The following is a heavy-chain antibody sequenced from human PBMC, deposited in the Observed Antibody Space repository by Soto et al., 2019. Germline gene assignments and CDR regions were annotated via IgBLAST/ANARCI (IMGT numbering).Heavy chain of an antibody. CDR2: IDGSGGIT. D-gene: IGHD3-10*01. J-gene: IGHJ5*02. CDR3: VKNSGWFNT. CDR1: GFTFGTTD. V-gene: IGHV3-23*01. Sequence: QLLQSGGGLVQPGGSLTLSYAAFGFTFGTTDMSWVRQAPGEGLEWVSTIDGSGGITYYADSVKGRFTISRDNSRNTVYLQMNSLRGDDTALYYCVKNSGWFNTWGQGALVTVSS.